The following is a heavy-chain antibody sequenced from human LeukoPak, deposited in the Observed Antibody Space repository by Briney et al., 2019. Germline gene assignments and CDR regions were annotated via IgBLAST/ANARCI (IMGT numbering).Heavy chain of an antibody. Sequence: SETLSLTCTVSGGSISNYYWSWIRQSPGKGPEWIGWSYHRGSTSYNPSLKSRVAISVDTSKNQFSLKLSSVTAADTAVYYCARDRELGYWGQGTLVTVSS. CDR3: ARDRELGY. J-gene: IGHJ4*02. V-gene: IGHV4-59*01. CDR1: GGSISNYY. D-gene: IGHD1-1*01. CDR2: SYHRGST.